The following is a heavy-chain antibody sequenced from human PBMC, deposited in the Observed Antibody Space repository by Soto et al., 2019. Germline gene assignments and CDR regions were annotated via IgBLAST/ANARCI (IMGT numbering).Heavy chain of an antibody. CDR3: AKEILQHQLAATTWFDT. D-gene: IGHD3-10*01. V-gene: IGHV3-30*18. CDR2: ITYDGRTK. Sequence: PGGSLRLSCAASGFTFSNYGMYWVRQAPGKGLEWVAVITYDGRTKYYADSVKGRFTISRDDSKNTLYLQMNSLRAEDTAVYYCAKEILQHQLAATTWFDTRGQEALLTISS. J-gene: IGHJ5*02. CDR1: GFTFSNYG.